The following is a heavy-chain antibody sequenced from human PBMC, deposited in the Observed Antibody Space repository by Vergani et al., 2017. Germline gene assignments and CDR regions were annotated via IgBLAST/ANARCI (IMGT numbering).Heavy chain of an antibody. CDR3: ARDSQNEERELDPLEFDY. V-gene: IGHV1-69*01. CDR1: GGTFSSYA. CDR2: IIPIFGTA. D-gene: IGHD1-7*01. J-gene: IGHJ4*02. Sequence: QVQLVQSGAEVKKPGSSVKVSCKASGGTFSSYAISWVRQAPGQGLEWMGGIIPIFGTANYAQKFQGRVTITADESTSTAYMELSSLRSEDTAVYYCARDSQNEERELDPLEFDYWGQGTLVTVSS.